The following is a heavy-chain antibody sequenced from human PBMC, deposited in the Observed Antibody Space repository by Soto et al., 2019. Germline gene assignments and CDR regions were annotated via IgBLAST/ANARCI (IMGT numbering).Heavy chain of an antibody. D-gene: IGHD6-19*01. CDR2: INPNSGGT. Sequence: ASVKVSCKASGYTFTSTWMHWVRQAPGQGLEWMGWINPNSGGTNYAQKFQGWVTMTRDTSISTAYMELSRLRSDDTAVYYCARDPYSSGWDFDYWGQGTLVTVSS. CDR1: GYTFTSTW. CDR3: ARDPYSSGWDFDY. V-gene: IGHV1-2*04. J-gene: IGHJ4*02.